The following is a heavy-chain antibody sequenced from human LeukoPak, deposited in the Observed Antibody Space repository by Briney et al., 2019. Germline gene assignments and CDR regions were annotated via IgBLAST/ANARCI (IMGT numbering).Heavy chain of an antibody. CDR3: ARQDYYDSSGHNWFDP. CDR2: VNHSGST. V-gene: IGHV4-34*01. J-gene: IGHJ5*02. D-gene: IGHD3-22*01. CDR1: GGSFSGYF. Sequence: SETLSLTCAVYGGSFSGYFWSWIRQPPGKGLEWIGVVNHSGSTNYNPSLKSRVTISVDTSKNQFFLKLSSVTAADTAVYYCARQDYYDSSGHNWFDPWGQGTLVTVSS.